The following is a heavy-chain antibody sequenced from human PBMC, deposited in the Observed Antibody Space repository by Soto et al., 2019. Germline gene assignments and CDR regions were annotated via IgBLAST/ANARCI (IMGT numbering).Heavy chain of an antibody. CDR3: ASSLGYSSV. Sequence: AAVKVPYKASGYTFPTPAIYWVRQAPGPGLEWMAWISAYNGNTNYAQKLQGRVTMTTDTYTSTAYMELRSLRSDDTAVYYCASSLGYSSVWGQGTLVTVSS. CDR2: ISAYNGNT. J-gene: IGHJ4*02. V-gene: IGHV1-18*04. CDR1: GYTFPTPA. D-gene: IGHD6-19*01.